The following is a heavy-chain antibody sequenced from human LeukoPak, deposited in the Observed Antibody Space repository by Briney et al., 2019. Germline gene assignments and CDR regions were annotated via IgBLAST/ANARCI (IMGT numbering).Heavy chain of an antibody. V-gene: IGHV3-21*01. CDR3: ANEMQGTGEDY. CDR2: ISSSSSYI. CDR1: GSTFSSYS. Sequence: GGSLRLSCAASGSTFSSYSMNWVRQAPGKGLEWVSSISSSSSYIYYADSVKGRFTISRDNAKNSLYLHMNSLRAEDTAVYYCANEMQGTGEDYWGQGTLVTVSS. J-gene: IGHJ4*02. D-gene: IGHD3/OR15-3a*01.